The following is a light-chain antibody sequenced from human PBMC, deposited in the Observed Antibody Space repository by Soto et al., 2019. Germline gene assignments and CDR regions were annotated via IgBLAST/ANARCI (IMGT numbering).Light chain of an antibody. J-gene: IGKJ1*01. CDR2: GAS. V-gene: IGKV1-9*01. CDR3: QKYNNAPWT. Sequence: DIQLTQSPYFLSASVGDRVTITCRASQGIGSYLAWYQQKPGKAPKLLISGASTLQSGVPSRFSGSGSGTEFTLTISSLQPEDVATYYCQKYNNAPWTFGQGTKVDIK. CDR1: QGIGSY.